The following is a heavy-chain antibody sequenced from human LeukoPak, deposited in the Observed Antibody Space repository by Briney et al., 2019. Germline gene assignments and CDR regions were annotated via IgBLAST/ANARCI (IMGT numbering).Heavy chain of an antibody. CDR2: ISSSSSYI. CDR3: ARDGYSSSWYLN. D-gene: IGHD6-13*01. Sequence: GGSLRLSCAASGFTFSSYSMNWVRQAPGKGLEWVSSISSSSSYIYYADSVKGRFTISRDNAKNSLYLQMNSLRAEDMAVYYCARDGYSSSWYLNWGQGTLVTVSS. CDR1: GFTFSSYS. V-gene: IGHV3-21*01. J-gene: IGHJ4*02.